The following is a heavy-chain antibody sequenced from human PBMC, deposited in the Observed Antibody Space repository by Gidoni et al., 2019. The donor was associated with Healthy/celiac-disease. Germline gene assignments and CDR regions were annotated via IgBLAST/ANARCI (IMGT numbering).Heavy chain of an antibody. D-gene: IGHD3-9*01. J-gene: IGHJ4*02. CDR2: ISYSGST. V-gene: IGHV4-39*01. CDR1: GGSISSSTYY. Sequence: QLQLQESGPGLVKPSETLSLTCTVSGGSISSSTYYWGWIRQPPGKGLEWFGSISYSGSTYYNPSLKSRVTISVDTSKNQFSLKLSSVTAADTAMYYCARQGDILTGYEYFFDSWGQGTLVTVSS. CDR3: ARQGDILTGYEYFFDS.